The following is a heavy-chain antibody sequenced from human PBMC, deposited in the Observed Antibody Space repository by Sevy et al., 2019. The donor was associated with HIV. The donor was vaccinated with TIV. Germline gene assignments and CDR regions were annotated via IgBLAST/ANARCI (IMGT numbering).Heavy chain of an antibody. CDR1: GYTFTSYD. V-gene: IGHV1-8*03. D-gene: IGHD2-15*01. Sequence: ASVKVSCKASGYTFTSYDINWVRQAAGQGLEWMGWMNPNSGHTGYAQRFQGRVTVSGTTSISTAYMELSSLRSDDTAVHDFARGLGARCSGGRCHYDYNGMDVWGQGTTVTVSS. J-gene: IGHJ6*02. CDR3: ARGLGARCSGGRCHYDYNGMDV. CDR2: MNPNSGHT.